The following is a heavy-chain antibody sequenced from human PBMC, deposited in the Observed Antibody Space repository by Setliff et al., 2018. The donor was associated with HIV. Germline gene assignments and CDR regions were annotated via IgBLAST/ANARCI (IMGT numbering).Heavy chain of an antibody. D-gene: IGHD3-16*01. CDR3: ARGDSNDYVWGSYMRAYYYYGMDV. V-gene: IGHV1-3*01. J-gene: IGHJ6*02. Sequence: ASVKVSCKASGYTFTSYAMHWVRQAPGQRLEWMGWINAGNGNTKYSQKFQGRVTINRDTSVSTAYMELSSLRSEDTAVYYCARGDSNDYVWGSYMRAYYYYGMDVWGQGTTVTVSS. CDR2: INAGNGNT. CDR1: GYTFTSYA.